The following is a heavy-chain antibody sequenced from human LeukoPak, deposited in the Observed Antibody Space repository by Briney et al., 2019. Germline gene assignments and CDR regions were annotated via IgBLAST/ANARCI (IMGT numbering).Heavy chain of an antibody. CDR3: ARWACGSGGDCHEFDN. J-gene: IGHJ4*02. V-gene: IGHV4-34*01. D-gene: IGHD2-21*02. Sequence: PSETLSLTCAVYGGSFSGYYWSWIRQPPGKGLEWIGEINHSGSTNYNPSLKSRVTISVDTSKNQFSLKLSSVTAADTAVYYCARWACGSGGDCHEFDNWGQGTLVTVSS. CDR2: INHSGST. CDR1: GGSFSGYY.